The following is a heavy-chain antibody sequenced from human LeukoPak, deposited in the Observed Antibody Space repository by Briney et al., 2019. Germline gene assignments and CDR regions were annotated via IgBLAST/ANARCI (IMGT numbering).Heavy chain of an antibody. CDR3: ARTMVVTPGSYYYYMDV. CDR2: INWNGGST. Sequence: GGSVRLSCAASGFTFDDYGMSWVRQAPGKGLEWVSGINWNGGSTGYADSVKGRFTISRDNAKNYLYLQMNSLRAEDTGLYYCARTMVVTPGSYYYYMDVWGKGTTVTVSS. J-gene: IGHJ6*03. CDR1: GFTFDDYG. D-gene: IGHD4-23*01. V-gene: IGHV3-20*04.